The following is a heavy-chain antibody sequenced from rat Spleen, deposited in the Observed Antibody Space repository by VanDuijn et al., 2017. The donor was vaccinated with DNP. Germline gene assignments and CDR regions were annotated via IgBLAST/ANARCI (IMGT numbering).Heavy chain of an antibody. Sequence: EVQLVESGGGLVQPGRSLKVSCAASGFIFSYYYMAWVRQAPMKGLEWVAYIRFDGGSTYYGDSVKGRFTISRDKAKSTLFLQMNSLRSEDMATYYCARWSSSHWYFDFWGPGTMVTVSS. V-gene: IGHV5-22*01. CDR1: GFIFSYYY. D-gene: IGHD1-2*01. J-gene: IGHJ1*01. CDR3: ARWSSSHWYFDF. CDR2: IRFDGGST.